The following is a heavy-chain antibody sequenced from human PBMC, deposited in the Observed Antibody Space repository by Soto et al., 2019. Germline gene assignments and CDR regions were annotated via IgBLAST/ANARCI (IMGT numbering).Heavy chain of an antibody. Sequence: VQLVESGGGLVQPGGSLRLSCAVSGFTFGSYWMNWVRLIPGKGLEWVAYIKPDGSATYYVDSVKGRFTISRDNAKNSLYLQMNSLRVEDTSVYYCARAGYCGPGCYYYLDYWGQGTLVTVSS. D-gene: IGHD2-21*02. V-gene: IGHV3-7*01. CDR2: IKPDGSAT. J-gene: IGHJ4*02. CDR1: GFTFGSYW. CDR3: ARAGYCGPGCYYYLDY.